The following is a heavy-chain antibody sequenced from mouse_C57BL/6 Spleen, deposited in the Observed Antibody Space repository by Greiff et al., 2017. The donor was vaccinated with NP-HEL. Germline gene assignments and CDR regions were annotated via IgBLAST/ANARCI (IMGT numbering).Heavy chain of an antibody. CDR3: AREVTSDY. CDR1: GYSFIGYY. D-gene: IGHD2-2*01. J-gene: IGHJ2*01. Sequence: VQLQQSGPELVKPGASVKISCKASGYSFIGYYMNWVKQSPEKSLEWIGEINPSTGGTTYNQKFKAKATLTVDKSSSTAYMQLKSLTSEDSAVYYCAREVTSDYWGQGTTLTVSS. V-gene: IGHV1-42*01. CDR2: INPSTGGT.